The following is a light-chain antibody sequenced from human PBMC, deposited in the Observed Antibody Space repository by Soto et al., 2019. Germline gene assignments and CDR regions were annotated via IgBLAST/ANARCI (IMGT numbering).Light chain of an antibody. Sequence: EIVLTQSPATLSLSPGERATLSCRTSQSVSSYFAWYQQKPGRAPRLLIYDASNRATGIPARFIGSGSGTDVTLTISSREREDLAVYYCQQRSNWPITFGQGTRLEIK. CDR3: QQRSNWPIT. J-gene: IGKJ5*01. CDR1: QSVSSY. V-gene: IGKV3-11*01. CDR2: DAS.